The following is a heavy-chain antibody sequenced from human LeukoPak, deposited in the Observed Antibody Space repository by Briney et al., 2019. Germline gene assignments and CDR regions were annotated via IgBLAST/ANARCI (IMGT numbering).Heavy chain of an antibody. V-gene: IGHV4-39*07. CDR3: AKDSGSYNYYYYMDV. Sequence: PSETLSLTCTVSGGSISSSSYYWGWIRQPPGKGLECIGSIYYSGNTYYNPSLKSRVTISVDTSKNQFSLKLSSVTAADTAVYYCAKDSGSYNYYYYMDVWGKGTTVTMSS. CDR1: GGSISSSSYY. D-gene: IGHD3-10*01. J-gene: IGHJ6*03. CDR2: IYYSGNT.